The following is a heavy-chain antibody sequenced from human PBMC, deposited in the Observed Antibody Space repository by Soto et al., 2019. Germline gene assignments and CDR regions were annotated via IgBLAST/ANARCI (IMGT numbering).Heavy chain of an antibody. J-gene: IGHJ4*02. Sequence: SETLCLTCPFSGDSLSGGYYWVWIRQPPGKGLEWIGNIYHSGSTYYDPSLRSRVTISLDTSRNQFSLNLNSVTAADTAVYYCARGLEWLGTDNLGQGTRVTVSS. CDR2: IYHSGST. D-gene: IGHD3-3*01. CDR3: ARGLEWLGTDN. V-gene: IGHV4-38-2*02. CDR1: GDSLSGGYY.